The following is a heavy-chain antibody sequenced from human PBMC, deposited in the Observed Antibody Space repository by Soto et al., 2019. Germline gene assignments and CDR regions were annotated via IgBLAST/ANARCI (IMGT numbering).Heavy chain of an antibody. CDR3: ARESVRQQLAYYFDY. CDR1: GGSISSYH. V-gene: IGHV4-59*01. D-gene: IGHD6-13*01. J-gene: IGHJ4*02. Sequence: SETLSLTCTVSGGSISSYHWSWIRQPPGKGLEWIGYIYYSGSTNYNPSLKSRVTISVDTSKNQFSLKLSSVTAADTAVYYCARESVRQQLAYYFDYWGQGTLVTVSS. CDR2: IYYSGST.